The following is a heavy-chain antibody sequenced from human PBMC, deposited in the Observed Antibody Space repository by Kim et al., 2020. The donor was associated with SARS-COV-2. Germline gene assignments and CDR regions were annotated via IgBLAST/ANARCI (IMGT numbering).Heavy chain of an antibody. V-gene: IGHV1-69*01. D-gene: IGHD3-22*01. Sequence: KFQGRVTITADESTSTAYMELSSLRSEDTAVYYCARGPQYYYDSSGYCDYWGQGTLVTVSS. J-gene: IGHJ4*02. CDR3: ARGPQYYYDSSGYCDY.